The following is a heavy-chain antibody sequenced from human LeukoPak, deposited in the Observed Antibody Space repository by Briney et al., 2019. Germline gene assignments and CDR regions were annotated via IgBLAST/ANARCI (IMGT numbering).Heavy chain of an antibody. CDR1: GFTFSSYS. J-gene: IGHJ4*02. D-gene: IGHD5-12*01. CDR3: ARGPPLRRVDIVATIQRPYYFDY. V-gene: IGHV3-48*01. Sequence: PGGSLRLSCAASGFTFSSYSMNWVRQAPGKGLEWVSYISSSSSTIYYADSVKGRFTISRDNAKNSLYLQMNSLRAEDTAVYYCARGPPLRRVDIVATIQRPYYFDYWGQGTLVTVSS. CDR2: ISSSSSTI.